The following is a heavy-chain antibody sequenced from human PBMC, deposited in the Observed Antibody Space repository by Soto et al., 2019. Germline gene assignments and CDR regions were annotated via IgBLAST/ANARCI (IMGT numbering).Heavy chain of an antibody. CDR2: FDPEDGET. CDR1: GYTLTELS. CDR3: ATEHKDYMWGCYRYDAFDI. J-gene: IGHJ3*02. Sequence: QVQLVQSGAEVKKPGASVKVSCKVSGYTLTELSMHWVRQAPGKGLEWMGGFDPEDGETIYAQKFQGRVTMTEDTSTDTSYMELSSLRSEDTAVYYCATEHKDYMWGCYRYDAFDIWGQGTMVTVSS. V-gene: IGHV1-24*01. D-gene: IGHD3-16*02.